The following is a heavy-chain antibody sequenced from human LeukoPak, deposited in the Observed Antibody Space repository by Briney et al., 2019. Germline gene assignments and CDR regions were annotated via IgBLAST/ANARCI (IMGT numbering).Heavy chain of an antibody. CDR1: GFTFSSYG. J-gene: IGHJ5*02. CDR2: IRYDGSNK. V-gene: IGHV3-30*02. CDR3: AKDGWIPETPSGDGFDP. Sequence: GGSLRLSCAASGFTFSSYGMHWVRQAPGKGLEWVAFIRYDGSNKYYADYVKGRFTISRDNSKNTLYLQMNSLRAEDTAVYYCAKDGWIPETPSGDGFDPWGQGTLVTVSS. D-gene: IGHD5-18*01.